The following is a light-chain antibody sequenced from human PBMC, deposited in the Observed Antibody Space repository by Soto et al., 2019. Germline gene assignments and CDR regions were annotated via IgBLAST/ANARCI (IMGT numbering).Light chain of an antibody. CDR1: QSVSSH. CDR2: GAS. Sequence: EIVMTQSPATLSVSPGEGATLSCRASQSVSSHLAWYQHKPGQAPRLLIYGASTRASGIPARFSGSGSETDFTLTISSLQSEDSAVYYCQQYHNWPPITVGQGTRLEIK. J-gene: IGKJ5*01. CDR3: QQYHNWPPIT. V-gene: IGKV3-15*01.